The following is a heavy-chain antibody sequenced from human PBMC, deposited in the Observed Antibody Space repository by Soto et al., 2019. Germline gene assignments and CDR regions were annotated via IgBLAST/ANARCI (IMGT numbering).Heavy chain of an antibody. D-gene: IGHD2-21*01. CDR2: INAGNGNT. CDR3: ARDSSAFVPADLAEYFQH. Sequence: ASVKVSCKASGYTFTSYAMHWVRQAPGQRLEWMGWINAGNGNTKYSQKFQGRVTITRETSASTAYMELSSLRSEDTAVYYCARDSSAFVPADLAEYFQHWGQGTLVTVSS. CDR1: GYTFTSYA. V-gene: IGHV1-3*01. J-gene: IGHJ1*01.